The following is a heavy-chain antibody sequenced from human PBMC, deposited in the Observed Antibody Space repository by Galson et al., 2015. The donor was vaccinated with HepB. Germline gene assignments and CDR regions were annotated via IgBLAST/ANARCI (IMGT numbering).Heavy chain of an antibody. CDR1: GYTFTSYG. V-gene: IGHV1-18*01. CDR3: ARVGNPIVVVPAASYYYYYYMDV. J-gene: IGHJ6*03. CDR2: ISAYNGNT. D-gene: IGHD2-2*01. Sequence: SVKVSCKASGYTFTSYGISWVRQAPGQGLEWMGWISAYNGNTNYAQKLQGRVTMTRDTSISTAYMELSRLRSDDTAVYYCARVGNPIVVVPAASYYYYYYMDVWGKGTTVTVSS.